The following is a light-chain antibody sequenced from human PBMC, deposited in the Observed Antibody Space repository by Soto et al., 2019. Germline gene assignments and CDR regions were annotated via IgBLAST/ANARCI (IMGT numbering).Light chain of an antibody. J-gene: IGKJ4*01. V-gene: IGKV3-20*01. Sequence: EIVLTQSPGTLSLSPGERATLSCRASQSVSSYYLAWYQQKPGQAPRLLIYAASSRATGIPDRFSGGGSGTDFTLTISRLEPEDFAVYFCQQYGNSPLTFGGGTKVDI. CDR3: QQYGNSPLT. CDR2: AAS. CDR1: QSVSSYY.